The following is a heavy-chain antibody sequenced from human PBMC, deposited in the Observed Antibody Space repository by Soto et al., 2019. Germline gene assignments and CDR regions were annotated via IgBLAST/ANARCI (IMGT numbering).Heavy chain of an antibody. J-gene: IGHJ4*02. CDR1: GGSISSSY. D-gene: IGHD6-19*01. Sequence: SETLSLTCTFSGGSISSSYWSWIRQPPGKGLEWIGYIYYSGSANYNPSLKSRVTISVDTPKNQFSLKLSSVTAADTAVYYCARDNSGFDFWGQGTLVPVSS. CDR2: IYYSGSA. CDR3: ARDNSGFDF. V-gene: IGHV4-59*01.